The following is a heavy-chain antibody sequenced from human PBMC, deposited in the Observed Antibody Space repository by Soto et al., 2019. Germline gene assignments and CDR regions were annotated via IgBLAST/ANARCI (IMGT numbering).Heavy chain of an antibody. V-gene: IGHV1-18*04. D-gene: IGHD5-12*01. Sequence: SVKVSCKASGYTFTSNGISWVRQAPVEGLEWMGWISAYNGNTNYAQKLQGRVTMTTDTSTSTAYMELRSLRSDDTAVYYCARDLGYSGYDYDGYFDYWGQGTLVTVSS. CDR1: GYTFTSNG. CDR3: ARDLGYSGYDYDGYFDY. J-gene: IGHJ4*02. CDR2: ISAYNGNT.